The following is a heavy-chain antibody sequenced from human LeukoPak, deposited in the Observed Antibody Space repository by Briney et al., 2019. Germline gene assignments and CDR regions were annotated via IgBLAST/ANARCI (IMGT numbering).Heavy chain of an antibody. J-gene: IGHJ6*02. Sequence: PSETLSLTCTVSGGSISSYYWSWIRQPPKKGLEWIGYIYYSGSTNYNPSLKSRVTISVDTSKNQFSLKLSSVTAADTAIYYCASAYYYDSSGYPLGMDVWGQGTTVTVSS. V-gene: IGHV4-59*08. D-gene: IGHD3-22*01. CDR1: GGSISSYY. CDR2: IYYSGST. CDR3: ASAYYYDSSGYPLGMDV.